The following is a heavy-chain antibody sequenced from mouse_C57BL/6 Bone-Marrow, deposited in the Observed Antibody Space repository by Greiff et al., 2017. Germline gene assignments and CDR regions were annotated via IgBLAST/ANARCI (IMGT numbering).Heavy chain of an antibody. D-gene: IGHD2-2*01. J-gene: IGHJ3*01. CDR1: GFNIKDYY. Sequence: VQLQQSGAELVKPGASVKLSCTASGFNIKDYYMHWVKQRTEQGLEWIGRIDPEDGETKYAPNFQGKATITADQSSNTAYLQLSSLTSEDTAVYYCASNGYDGDWFAYWGQGTLVTVSA. V-gene: IGHV14-2*01. CDR3: ASNGYDGDWFAY. CDR2: IDPEDGET.